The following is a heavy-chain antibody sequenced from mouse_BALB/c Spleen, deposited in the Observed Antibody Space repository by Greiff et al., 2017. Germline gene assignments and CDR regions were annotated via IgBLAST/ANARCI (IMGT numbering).Heavy chain of an antibody. CDR2: INPSTGYT. CDR3: ARPGGTSWFDY. J-gene: IGHJ2*01. D-gene: IGHD1-1*01. Sequence: VQRVESGAELAKPGASVKMSCKASGYTFTSYWMHWVKQRPGQGLEWIGYINPSTGYTEYNQKFKDKATLTADKSSSTAYMQLSSLTSEDSAVYYCARPGGTSWFDYWGQGTTLTVSS. CDR1: GYTFTSYW. V-gene: IGHV1-7*01.